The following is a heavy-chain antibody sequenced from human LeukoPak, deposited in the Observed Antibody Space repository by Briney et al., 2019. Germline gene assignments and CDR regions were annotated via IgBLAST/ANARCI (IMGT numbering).Heavy chain of an antibody. CDR2: MNPNSGNT. V-gene: IGHV1-8*02. CDR3: ARSIRSYYDFWSGPYGMDV. CDR1: GYTFTSYY. Sequence: ASVKVSCKASGYTFTSYYMHWVRQAPGQGLEWMGWMNPNSGNTGYAQKFQGRVTMTRNTSISTAYMELSSLRSEDTAVYYCARSIRSYYDFWSGPYGMDVWGQGTTVTVSS. J-gene: IGHJ6*02. D-gene: IGHD3-3*01.